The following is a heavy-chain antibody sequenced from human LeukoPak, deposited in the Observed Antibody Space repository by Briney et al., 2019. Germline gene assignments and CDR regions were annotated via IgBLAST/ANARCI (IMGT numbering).Heavy chain of an antibody. V-gene: IGHV1-69*06. Sequence: SVKVSCKASGGTFSSYAISWVRQAPGQGLEWMGGIIPIFGTANYAQKFQGRVTITADKSTSTAYMELSSLKPEDTAFYYCAKSSSSWQETGIDYWGQGTLVTVSS. CDR2: IIPIFGTA. CDR1: GGTFSSYA. D-gene: IGHD6-13*01. CDR3: AKSSSSWQETGIDY. J-gene: IGHJ4*02.